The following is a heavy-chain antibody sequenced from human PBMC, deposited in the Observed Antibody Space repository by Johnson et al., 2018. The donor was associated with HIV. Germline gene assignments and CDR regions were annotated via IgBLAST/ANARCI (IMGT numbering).Heavy chain of an antibody. V-gene: IGHV3-30*02. J-gene: IGHJ3*02. CDR3: ATSGSHFAFDI. CDR1: GFTFSSYG. D-gene: IGHD1-26*01. CDR2: IWYDDSNE. Sequence: VQLVESGGGVVQPGGSLRLSCAASGFTFSSYGMHWVRQAPGKGLEWVAFIWYDDSNEYYGESVKGRFTISRDNSKNTLYLQMSSLRAEDTAVYYCATSGSHFAFDIWGQVTMVTVSS.